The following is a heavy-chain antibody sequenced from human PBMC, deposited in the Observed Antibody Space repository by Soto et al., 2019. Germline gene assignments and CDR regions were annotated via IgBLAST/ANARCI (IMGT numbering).Heavy chain of an antibody. CDR2: MNPNSGYT. J-gene: IGHJ4*02. CDR1: GYTFTSYH. Sequence: QVQLVQSGAEVRKPGASVRVSCKASGYTFTSYHMNWVRQAPGQGLEWMGWMNPNSGYTAYAQKFQDRVTMTRNTSINTIYMDLSSLRSEDTAVYYCARADSGWYGGYFDYWGQGTLVTVSS. V-gene: IGHV1-8*01. CDR3: ARADSGWYGGYFDY. D-gene: IGHD6-19*01.